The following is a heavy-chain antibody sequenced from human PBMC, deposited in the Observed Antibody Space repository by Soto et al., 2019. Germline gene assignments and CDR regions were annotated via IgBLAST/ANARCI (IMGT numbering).Heavy chain of an antibody. J-gene: IGHJ4*02. CDR3: ARDGAAGPAYFDY. CDR1: GFTFSSYA. CDR2: ISYDGSNK. V-gene: IGHV3-30-3*01. D-gene: IGHD6-13*01. Sequence: QVQLVESGGGVVQPGRSLRLSCAASGFTFSSYAMHWVRQAPGKGLEWVAVISYDGSNKYYADSVKGRFTISRDNXKNTLYLQMNSLRAEDTAVYYCARDGAAGPAYFDYWGQGTLVTVSS.